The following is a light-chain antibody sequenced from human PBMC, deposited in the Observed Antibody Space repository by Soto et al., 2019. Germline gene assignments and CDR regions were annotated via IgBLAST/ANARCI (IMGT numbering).Light chain of an antibody. J-gene: IGKJ5*01. CDR2: GAY. V-gene: IGKV3-20*01. Sequence: EIVLTQSPGTLSLSPGERATLSCRASQSVSSSYLAWYQQKPGQAPRLLIYGAYSRATGIPDRFSGSGSGTDFTLTIRSLQPEDFATYYCKQSYTTSITFGQGTRLEIK. CDR3: KQSYTTSIT. CDR1: QSVSSSY.